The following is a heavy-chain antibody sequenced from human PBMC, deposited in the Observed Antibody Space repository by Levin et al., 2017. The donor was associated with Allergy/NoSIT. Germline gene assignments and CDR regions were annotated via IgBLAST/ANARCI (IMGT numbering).Heavy chain of an antibody. V-gene: IGHV4-59*01. CDR1: GGSISSYY. Sequence: PSETLSLTCTVSGGSISSYYWSWIRQPPGKGLEWIGYIYYSGSTNYNPSLKSRVTISVDTSKNQFSLKLSSVTAADTAVYYCAREPRYSSSWRWFDPWGQGTLVTVSS. D-gene: IGHD6-13*01. CDR2: IYYSGST. J-gene: IGHJ5*02. CDR3: AREPRYSSSWRWFDP.